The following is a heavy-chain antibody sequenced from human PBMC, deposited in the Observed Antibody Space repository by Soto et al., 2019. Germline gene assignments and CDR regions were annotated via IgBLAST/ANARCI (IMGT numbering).Heavy chain of an antibody. V-gene: IGHV1-8*01. J-gene: IGHJ5*02. CDR2: MNPDSGNT. D-gene: IGHD6-19*01. CDR3: ARWEQWLDGSWFDP. CDR1: GYTFTSYD. Sequence: ASGKVSCKASGYTFTSYDVNWVRQATGQGLEWMGWMNPDSGNTGYAQKFQGRVTMTRNTSISTAYMELSSLRSEDTAVYYCARWEQWLDGSWFDPWGQGTLVTVSS.